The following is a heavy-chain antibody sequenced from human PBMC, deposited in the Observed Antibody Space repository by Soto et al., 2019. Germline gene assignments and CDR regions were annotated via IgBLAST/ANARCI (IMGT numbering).Heavy chain of an antibody. V-gene: IGHV1-2*02. CDR3: ASDRRITMIVVPRDAFDI. CDR1: GYTFTGYY. Sequence: QVQLVQSGAEVKKPGASVKVSCKASGYTFTGYYMHWVRQAPGQGLEWMGWINPNSGGTNYAQKFQGRVTMTRDTSISTAYMELSRLRADDTAVYYCASDRRITMIVVPRDAFDIWGQGTMVTVSS. CDR2: INPNSGGT. D-gene: IGHD3-22*01. J-gene: IGHJ3*02.